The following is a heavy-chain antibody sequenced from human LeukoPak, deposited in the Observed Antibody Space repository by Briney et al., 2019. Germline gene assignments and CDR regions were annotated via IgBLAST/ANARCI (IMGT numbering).Heavy chain of an antibody. D-gene: IGHD3-22*01. Sequence: SQTLSLTCTVSGGSISSGSYYWSWTRQPAGKGLEWIGRIYTSGSTNYNPSLKSRVTISVDTSKNQFSLKLSSVTAADTAVYYCARVVEDYYDSSGFYYFDYWGQGTLVTVSS. CDR3: ARVVEDYYDSSGFYYFDY. V-gene: IGHV4-61*02. CDR1: GGSISSGSYY. J-gene: IGHJ4*02. CDR2: IYTSGST.